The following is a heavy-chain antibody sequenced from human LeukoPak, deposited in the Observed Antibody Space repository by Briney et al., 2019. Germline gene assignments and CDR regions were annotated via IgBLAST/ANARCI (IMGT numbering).Heavy chain of an antibody. J-gene: IGHJ4*02. V-gene: IGHV3-30-3*01. CDR2: ISYDGSNK. CDR3: VREPDYGDYV. D-gene: IGHD4-17*01. CDR1: GFTFSSYA. Sequence: GGSLRLSCAASGFTFSSYAMHWVRQAPGKGLEWVAVISYDGSNKYYADSVKGRFTISRDNAKNSLYLQMNSLRAEDTAVYYCVREPDYGDYVWGQGTLVTVSS.